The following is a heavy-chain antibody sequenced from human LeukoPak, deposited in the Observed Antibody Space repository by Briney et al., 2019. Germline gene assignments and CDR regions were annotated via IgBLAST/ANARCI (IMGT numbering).Heavy chain of an antibody. J-gene: IGHJ5*02. Sequence: PGRSLRLSCEASGFTFENYAMHWVRQAPGKGLEWVSGINWNSGSIGYADSVKGRFTISRDNAKNTLYLQMNSLRAEDTAVYYCARERRGISWFDPWGQGTLVSVSS. CDR1: GFTFENYA. CDR3: ARERRGISWFDP. V-gene: IGHV3-9*01. CDR2: INWNSGSI. D-gene: IGHD2-15*01.